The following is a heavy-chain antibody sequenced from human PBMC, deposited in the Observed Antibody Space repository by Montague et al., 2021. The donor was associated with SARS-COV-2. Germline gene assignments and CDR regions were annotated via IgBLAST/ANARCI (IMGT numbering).Heavy chain of an antibody. J-gene: IGHJ6*01. Sequence: KKNRGTTNYNPSLKSRVTISVDTSKNQFSLKLSSVTAADTAVYYCARGRRILLWFGGLLSGGDSTGMSV. CDR3: ARGRRILLWFGGLLSGGDSTGMSV. V-gene: IGHV4-34*01. D-gene: IGHD3-10*01. CDR2: KKNRGTT.